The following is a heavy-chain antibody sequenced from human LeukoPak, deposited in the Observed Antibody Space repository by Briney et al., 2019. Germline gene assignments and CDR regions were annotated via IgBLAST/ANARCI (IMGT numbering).Heavy chain of an antibody. CDR2: IIPILGIA. CDR1: GGTFSSYA. J-gene: IGHJ2*01. CDR3: AREGGIAAAGPSWYFDL. Sequence: ASVKVSCKASGGTFSSYAISWVRQAPGQGLEWMGRIIPILGIANYAQKFQGRVTITADKSTSTAYMELSSLGSEDTAVYYCAREGGIAAAGPSWYFDLWGRGTLVTVSS. V-gene: IGHV1-69*04. D-gene: IGHD6-13*01.